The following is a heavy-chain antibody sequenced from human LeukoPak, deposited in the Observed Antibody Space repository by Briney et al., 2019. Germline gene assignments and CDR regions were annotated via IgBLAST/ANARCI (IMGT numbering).Heavy chain of an antibody. Sequence: SETLSLTCTVSGASISSSYWSWIRQPPGKGLEWIGYISNHGSANYNPSLNSPVTISVDTSKNQFSLKLSSVTAADTAVYYCARAGSGWYYYFDYWGQGTLVTVSS. V-gene: IGHV4-59*08. CDR1: GASISSSY. CDR2: ISNHGSA. J-gene: IGHJ4*02. D-gene: IGHD6-19*01. CDR3: ARAGSGWYYYFDY.